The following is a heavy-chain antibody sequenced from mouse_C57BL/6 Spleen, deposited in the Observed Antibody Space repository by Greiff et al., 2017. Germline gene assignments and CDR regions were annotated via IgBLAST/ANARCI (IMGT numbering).Heavy chain of an antibody. Sequence: QVQLQQPGAELVKPGASVKLSCKASGYAFTSYWMHWVKQRPGQGLEWIGMIHPNSGGTNYNEKFKSKATLTVDKSSSTAYMQLSSLTSEDSAVYCCARSNSYAMDYWGQGTSVTVSS. J-gene: IGHJ4*01. CDR3: ARSNSYAMDY. D-gene: IGHD2-5*01. CDR2: IHPNSGGT. CDR1: GYAFTSYW. V-gene: IGHV1-64*01.